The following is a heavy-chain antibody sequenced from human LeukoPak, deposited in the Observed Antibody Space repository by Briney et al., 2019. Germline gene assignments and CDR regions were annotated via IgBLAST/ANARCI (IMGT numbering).Heavy chain of an antibody. Sequence: GMSLRLSCAASGFTFSSYGMHWVRQAPGKGLEWVAVISLDGSNTYYADSVKGRFTISRDNSKNTLYLQMSSLRAEDTAVYYCAKDRATFYYDSSGYYFKYWGQGTLVPVSS. J-gene: IGHJ1*01. CDR2: ISLDGSNT. D-gene: IGHD3-22*01. CDR3: AKDRATFYYDSSGYYFKY. CDR1: GFTFSSYG. V-gene: IGHV3-30*18.